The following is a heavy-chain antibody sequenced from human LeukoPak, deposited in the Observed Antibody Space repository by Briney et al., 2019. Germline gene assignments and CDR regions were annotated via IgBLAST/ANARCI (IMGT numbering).Heavy chain of an antibody. CDR3: ARDEDCSGGSCYPGGAD. D-gene: IGHD2-15*01. V-gene: IGHV3-33*01. CDR2: IWYDGSNK. J-gene: IGHJ4*02. Sequence: PGRSLRLSCAASGFTFSSYGMHWVRQAPGKGLEWVAVIWYDGSNKYYADSVKGRFTISRDNSKNTLYLQMNSLRAEDTAVYYCARDEDCSGGSCYPGGADWGQGTLVTVSS. CDR1: GFTFSSYG.